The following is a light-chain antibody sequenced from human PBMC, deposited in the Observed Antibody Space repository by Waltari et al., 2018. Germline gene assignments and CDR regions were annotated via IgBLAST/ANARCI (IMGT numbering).Light chain of an antibody. J-gene: IGKJ5*01. CDR2: EVS. CDR1: QSLLHSDGKTY. V-gene: IGKV2D-29*02. Sequence: DIVMTQTPLSLSVTPGQPASISCKSSQSLLHSDGKTYLYWYLQKPGQSPQLLLYEVSNRFSGVPDRFSGSGSGTDFTLKISRVEAEDVGVYYCMQSIQLPITFGQGTRLEIK. CDR3: MQSIQLPIT.